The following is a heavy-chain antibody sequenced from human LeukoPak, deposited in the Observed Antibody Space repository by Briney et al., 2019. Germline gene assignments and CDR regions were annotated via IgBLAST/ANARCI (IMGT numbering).Heavy chain of an antibody. V-gene: IGHV3-23*01. D-gene: IGHD2-2*02. CDR1: QFIFSTYA. CDR3: AKDPPRAAWFSAAYTNYGD. CDR2: ITSSGGST. Sequence: GGSLRLSCAASQFIFSTYAMSWVRQAPGKGLEWVSGITSSGGSTYYADSVRGRFTISRDNSKNTLYLQMNSLRVEDTAVYYCAKDPPRAAWFSAAYTNYGDWGQGTLVTVSS. J-gene: IGHJ4*02.